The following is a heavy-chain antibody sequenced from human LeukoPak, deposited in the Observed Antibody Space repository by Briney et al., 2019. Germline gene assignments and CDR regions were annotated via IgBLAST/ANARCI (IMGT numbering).Heavy chain of an antibody. Sequence: QSGGSLRLSCVGSGFSFSSYEMNWVRQAPGKGLEWVAYISSGGGVIYYADSVKGRFTISRDNAKNSLYLQMNSLRAEDTAVYYCAELGITMIGGVWGKGTTVTVSS. J-gene: IGHJ6*04. V-gene: IGHV3-48*03. CDR3: AELGITMIGGV. D-gene: IGHD3-10*02. CDR1: GFSFSSYE. CDR2: ISSGGGVI.